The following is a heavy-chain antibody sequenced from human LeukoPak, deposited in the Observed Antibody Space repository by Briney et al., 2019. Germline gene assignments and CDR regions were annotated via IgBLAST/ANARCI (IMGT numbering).Heavy chain of an antibody. CDR1: EFTFSSYSMN. D-gene: IGHD3-10*01. Sequence: GSLRLSCAASEFTFSSYSMNWVRQPPGKGLEWIGSIYYSGSTYYNPSLKSRVTISVDTSKNQFSLKLSSVTAADTAVYYCARLDLDSYYYGSGSYGGYFNYWGQGTLVTVSS. J-gene: IGHJ4*02. V-gene: IGHV4-39*01. CDR2: IYYSGST. CDR3: ARLDLDSYYYGSGSYGGYFNY.